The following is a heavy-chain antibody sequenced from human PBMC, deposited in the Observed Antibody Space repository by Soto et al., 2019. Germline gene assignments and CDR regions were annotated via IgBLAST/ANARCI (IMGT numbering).Heavy chain of an antibody. CDR2: MYYSGTT. V-gene: IGHV4-39*02. Sequence: SETLSLTCTVSGGSIRSSSYFWGWIRQPPGKGLEWIGSMYYSGTTYYNPSLKSRVTISVDTSKNQFSLKLSSVTAADTAVYYCARGSRVKIPAASGRDYYYHGLDVWGQGTAVTVSS. CDR1: GGSIRSSSYF. CDR3: ARGSRVKIPAASGRDYYYHGLDV. J-gene: IGHJ6*02. D-gene: IGHD6-25*01.